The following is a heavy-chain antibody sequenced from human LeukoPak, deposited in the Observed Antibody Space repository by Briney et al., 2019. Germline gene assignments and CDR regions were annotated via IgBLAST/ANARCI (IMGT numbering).Heavy chain of an antibody. CDR2: IYYSGST. CDR3: ASSSRRTNLVDY. Sequence: SETLSLTCTVSGGSISRSRYYWGWIRQPPGKGLEWIGSIYYSGSTYYNPSLKSRVPISVDTSKNQFSLKLSSVTAADTAVYYCASSSRRTNLVDYWGQGTLVTVSS. D-gene: IGHD1-7*01. V-gene: IGHV4-39*01. J-gene: IGHJ4*02. CDR1: GGSISRSRYY.